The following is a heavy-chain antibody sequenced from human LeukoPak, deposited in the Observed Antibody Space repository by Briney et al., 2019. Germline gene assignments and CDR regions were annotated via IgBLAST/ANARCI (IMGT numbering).Heavy chain of an antibody. CDR2: SSGNGGST. CDR1: GFTFSSYA. Sequence: AGSLRLSCAASGFTFSSYAMSWVRQPPRKGMEWVSASSGNGGSTYYADSVKGRFTISRDNSKNTLYLQMNSLRAEDTAVYYCAKDLRVGATDCYFDYWGQGTLVTVSS. V-gene: IGHV3-23*01. J-gene: IGHJ4*02. D-gene: IGHD1-26*01. CDR3: AKDLRVGATDCYFDY.